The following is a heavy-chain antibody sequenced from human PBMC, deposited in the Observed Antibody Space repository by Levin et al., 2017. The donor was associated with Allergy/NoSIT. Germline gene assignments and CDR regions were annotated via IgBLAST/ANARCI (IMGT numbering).Heavy chain of an antibody. CDR2: IKEDGGEK. CDR3: ARSSGGKDSGGYLDY. Sequence: GESLKISCAASGFTFRSYCMTWVRQAPGKGLEWVANIKEDGGEKYYVDSVRGRFTIVRDDAENSLYLQMNRLRVEDTAVYYCARSSGGKDSGGYLDYWGQGFLVAVSS. CDR1: GFTFRSYC. D-gene: IGHD2-15*01. V-gene: IGHV3-7*01. J-gene: IGHJ4*02.